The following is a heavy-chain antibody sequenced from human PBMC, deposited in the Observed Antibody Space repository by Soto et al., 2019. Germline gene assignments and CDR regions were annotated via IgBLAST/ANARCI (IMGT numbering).Heavy chain of an antibody. Sequence: EVQLVESGGGLVQPGGSLRLSCAASGFTFSNFWMSWVRQAPGEGLEWVASIKSDGSERSHVDAVRGRFSISRDNARNSLLWQMNSVRVDDTAVYYCARDVIWGPGSRVTVSS. CDR2: IKSDGSER. J-gene: IGHJ4*02. CDR3: ARDVI. CDR1: GFTFSNFW. V-gene: IGHV3-7*05.